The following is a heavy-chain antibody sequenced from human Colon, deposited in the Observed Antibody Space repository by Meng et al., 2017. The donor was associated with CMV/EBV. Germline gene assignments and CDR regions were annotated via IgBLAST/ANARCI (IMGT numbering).Heavy chain of an antibody. J-gene: IGHJ5*02. V-gene: IGHV7-4-1*02. Sequence: VSRKASGYSFRSDVMKWVGRATGQGLEWMGWINTNTRNPTYAQGFTGRFVFSLDTSVNTAYLQISSLKAEDTAVYYCARSVTNWFDPWGQGTLVTVLL. D-gene: IGHD2-21*02. CDR3: ARSVTNWFDP. CDR2: INTNTRNP. CDR1: GYSFRSDV.